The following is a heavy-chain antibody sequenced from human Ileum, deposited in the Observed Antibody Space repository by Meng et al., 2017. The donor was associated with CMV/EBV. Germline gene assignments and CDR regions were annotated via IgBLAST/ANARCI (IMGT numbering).Heavy chain of an antibody. J-gene: IGHJ3*02. V-gene: IGHV3-7*01. CDR3: ARDVWGVVVAATPSGDAFDI. CDR1: GFTFSSYW. CDR2: IKQDGSEK. D-gene: IGHD2-15*01. Sequence: GESLKISCAASGFTFSSYWMSWVRQAPGKGLEWVANIKQDGSEKYYVDSVKGRFTISRDNAKNSLYLQMNSLRAEDTAVYYCARDVWGVVVAATPSGDAFDIWGQGTRVT.